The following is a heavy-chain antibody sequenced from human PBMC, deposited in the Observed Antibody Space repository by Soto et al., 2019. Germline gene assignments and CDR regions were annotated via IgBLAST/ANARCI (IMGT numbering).Heavy chain of an antibody. V-gene: IGHV3-66*01. J-gene: IGHJ4*02. CDR3: AFQGGYVGPFYY. D-gene: IGHD3-9*01. CDR1: GFTVSSNY. Sequence: GGSLRLSCAASGFTVSSNYMSWVRQAPGKGLEWVSVIYGGISTYYADSVKGRFAISRDNSKNTLYLQMNSLRAEDTAVYYCAFQGGYVGPFYYWGQGTLVTVSS. CDR2: IYGGIST.